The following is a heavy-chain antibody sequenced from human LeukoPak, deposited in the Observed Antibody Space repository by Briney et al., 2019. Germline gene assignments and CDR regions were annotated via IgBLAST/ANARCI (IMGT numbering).Heavy chain of an antibody. CDR2: IRYDGSNK. CDR1: GFTFSSYG. D-gene: IGHD3-22*01. CDR3: AKDVLVYDSSGCLMGDH. Sequence: GGSLRLSCAASGFTFSSYGMHWVRQAPGKGLEWVAFIRYDGSNKYYADSVKGRFTISRDNSKNTLYLQMNSLRAEDTAVYYCAKDVLVYDSSGCLMGDHWGQGTLVTVSS. J-gene: IGHJ4*02. V-gene: IGHV3-30*02.